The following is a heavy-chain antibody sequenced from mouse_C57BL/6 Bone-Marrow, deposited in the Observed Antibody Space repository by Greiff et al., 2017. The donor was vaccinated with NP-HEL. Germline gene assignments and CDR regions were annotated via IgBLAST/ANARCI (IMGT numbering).Heavy chain of an antibody. CDR3: ARGYYGSSPHWYFDV. CDR1: GYSITSGYY. Sequence: VQLQQSGPGLVKPSQSLSLTCSVTGYSITSGYYWNWIRQFPGNKLEWMGYISYDGSNNYNPSLKNRISITRDTSKNQFFLKLNSVTTEDTATYYCARGYYGSSPHWYFDVWGTGTTVTVSS. V-gene: IGHV3-6*01. D-gene: IGHD1-1*01. CDR2: ISYDGSN. J-gene: IGHJ1*03.